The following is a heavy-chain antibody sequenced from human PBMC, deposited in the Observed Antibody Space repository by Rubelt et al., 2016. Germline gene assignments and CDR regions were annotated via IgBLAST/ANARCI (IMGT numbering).Heavy chain of an antibody. CDR3: VRNDYDSSGS. CDR1: GFTFSTYR. J-gene: IGHJ4*02. D-gene: IGHD3-22*01. V-gene: IGHV3-7*03. Sequence: SGFTFSTYRPNWVRQAPGKGLEWVANINQDGSEMYYVDSVKGRFTISRDNAENALYLQMNSLRAEDTAIYYWVRNDYDSSGSWGQGTMVIVSS. CDR2: INQDGSEM.